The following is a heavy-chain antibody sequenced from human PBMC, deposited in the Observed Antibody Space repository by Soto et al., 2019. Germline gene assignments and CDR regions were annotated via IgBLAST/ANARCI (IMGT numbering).Heavy chain of an antibody. J-gene: IGHJ5*02. CDR2: IYYSGST. V-gene: IGHV4-59*08. CDR3: ARPLRSGLFDP. D-gene: IGHD3-3*01. CDR1: GGSISSYY. Sequence: SETLSLTCTVSGGSISSYYWSWIRQPPGKGLEWIGYIYYSGSTNYNPSLKSRVTISVDTSKNQFSLKLSSVTAADTAVYYCARPLRSGLFDPWGQGTLVTVSS.